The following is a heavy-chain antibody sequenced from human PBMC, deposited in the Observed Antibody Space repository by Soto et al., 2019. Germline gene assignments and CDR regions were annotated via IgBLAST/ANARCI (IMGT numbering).Heavy chain of an antibody. CDR1: GFTFSGSS. CDR2: IRSKANSYAT. V-gene: IGHV3-73*01. CDR3: TSPGVQ. J-gene: IGHJ1*01. Sequence: EVQLVESGGGLVQPGGSLKLSCAASGFTFSGSSMHWVRQASGKGLEWVGRIRSKANSYATTYAASVKDRFTISRDDSKNTEYLQMNSLKTEDTGVYYCTSPGVQGGQATLGTVS. D-gene: IGHD1-1*01.